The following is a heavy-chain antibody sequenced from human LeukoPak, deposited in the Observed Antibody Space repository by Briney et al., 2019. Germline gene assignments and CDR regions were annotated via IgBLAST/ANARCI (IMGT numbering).Heavy chain of an antibody. CDR2: IFGSGGSP. Sequence: GGSLRLSCEASGFTFGSFAMYWVRQAPGKGLEWIAGIFGSGGSPHYADPVKGRFTISRDNSKNTVYLQINSLRAEDTAVYYCGKTTAGYSSGQKPAWPVDYWGQGTLVTVSS. J-gene: IGHJ4*02. D-gene: IGHD5-18*01. CDR3: GKTTAGYSSGQKPAWPVDY. V-gene: IGHV3-23*01. CDR1: GFTFGSFA.